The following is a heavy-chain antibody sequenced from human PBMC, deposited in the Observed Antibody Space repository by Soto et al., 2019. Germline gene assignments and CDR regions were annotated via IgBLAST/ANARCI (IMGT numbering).Heavy chain of an antibody. V-gene: IGHV1-69*06. CDR1: GGSFRRDG. D-gene: IGHD3-16*01. CDR2: IIPNFGTA. CDR3: TMIGGGVRSSRWGMDV. J-gene: IGHJ6*02. Sequence: QVQLVQSGAGVKKPGSSAKVSCQASGGSFRRDGINWVRQAPGQGLEWMGGIIPNFGTANYAQKFRGRVMISSEKATSTEYMELRRLRSEVTAVYYCTMIGGGVRSSRWGMDVWGQGTTVIVSS.